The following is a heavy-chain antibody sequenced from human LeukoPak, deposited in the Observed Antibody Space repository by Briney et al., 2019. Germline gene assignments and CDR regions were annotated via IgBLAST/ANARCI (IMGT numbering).Heavy chain of an antibody. CDR2: ISSSGSTI. D-gene: IGHD6-19*01. V-gene: IGHV3-48*03. CDR3: ARVPGSGWSSSFDY. Sequence: GGSLRLSCAASGFTFSSYEMNWVRQAPGKGLEWVSYISSSGSTIYYADSVKGRFTISRDNAKNSLYLQMNSLRAEDTAVYYCARVPGSGWSSSFDYWGQGTLVTVSS. J-gene: IGHJ4*02. CDR1: GFTFSSYE.